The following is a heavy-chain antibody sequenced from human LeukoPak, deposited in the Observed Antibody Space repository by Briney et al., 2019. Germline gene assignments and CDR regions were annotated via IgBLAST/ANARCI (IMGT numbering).Heavy chain of an antibody. CDR3: AKDLTHSSGWYYFDY. V-gene: IGHV3-23*01. J-gene: IGHJ4*02. D-gene: IGHD6-19*01. CDR2: ISGSGGST. Sequence: AGGSLRLSCAASGFTFSSYAMSWVRQAPGKGLEWVSAISGSGGSTYYADSVKGRFTISRDNSKNTLYLQMNSLRAEDTAVYYCAKDLTHSSGWYYFDYWGQGTLVTVSS. CDR1: GFTFSSYA.